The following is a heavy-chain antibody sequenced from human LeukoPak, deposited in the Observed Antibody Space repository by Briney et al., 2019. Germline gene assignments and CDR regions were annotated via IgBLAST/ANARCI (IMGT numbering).Heavy chain of an antibody. CDR2: ISGSGGST. CDR3: ARDGARYDAFDI. CDR1: GFTVSSNY. Sequence: GESLQISCAASGFTVSSNYMSWVRQAPGKGLEWVSAISGSGGSTYYADSVKGRFTISRDNSKNTLYLQMNSLRAEDTAVYYCARDGARYDAFDIWGQGTMVTVSS. D-gene: IGHD3-10*01. V-gene: IGHV3-23*01. J-gene: IGHJ3*02.